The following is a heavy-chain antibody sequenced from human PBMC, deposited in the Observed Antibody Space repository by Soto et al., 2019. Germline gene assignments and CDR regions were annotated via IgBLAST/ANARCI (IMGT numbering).Heavy chain of an antibody. CDR3: VGGADLVGRYNWFCP. V-gene: IGHV1-46*01. D-gene: IGHD2-15*01. Sequence: QVQLVQSGAEVKKPGASMKVSCKSFGDTFSSQYIHWVRQAPGQGLEWVGLINPSRATTTISQKFQGRVTMNSYTSTRTVYMELSSLRSDDTAIYFCVGGADLVGRYNWFCPWGQGTMVTVSS. CDR2: INPSRATT. CDR1: GDTFSSQY. J-gene: IGHJ5*02.